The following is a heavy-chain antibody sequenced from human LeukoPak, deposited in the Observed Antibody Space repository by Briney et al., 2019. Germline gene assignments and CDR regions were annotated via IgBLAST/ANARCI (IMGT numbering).Heavy chain of an antibody. Sequence: SETLSLTCAVYGGSFSGYYWSWIRQPPGKGLEGIGEINHSGSTNYNPSLKSRVTISVDTSKNQFSLKLSSVTAADTAVYYCARADYYYYYYMDVWGKGTTVTISS. CDR3: ARADYYYYYYMDV. J-gene: IGHJ6*03. CDR2: INHSGST. V-gene: IGHV4-34*01. CDR1: GGSFSGYY.